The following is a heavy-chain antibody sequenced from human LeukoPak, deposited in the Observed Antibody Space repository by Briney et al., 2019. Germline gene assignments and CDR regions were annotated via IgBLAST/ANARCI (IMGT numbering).Heavy chain of an antibody. CDR3: AREAGYSYGY. CDR1: GFTFSSYW. J-gene: IGHJ4*02. CDR2: INTDGSST. Sequence: PGGSLRLSCAASGFTFSSYWMHWVRQAPGKGLVWISRINTDGSSTSYADSVKGRFTISRDSAKNTLYLQMNSLRVEDTAVYYCAREAGYSYGYWGQGTPVTVSA. D-gene: IGHD5-18*01. V-gene: IGHV3-74*01.